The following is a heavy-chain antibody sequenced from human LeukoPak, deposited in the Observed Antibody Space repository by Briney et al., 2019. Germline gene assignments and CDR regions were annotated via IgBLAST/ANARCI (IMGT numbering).Heavy chain of an antibody. CDR2: ISGSGGST. J-gene: IGHJ4*02. D-gene: IGHD6-6*01. CDR3: AREHEYSSSRFDY. Sequence: GGSLRLSCAASGFTFSSYAMSWVRQAPGKGLEWVSAISGSGGSTYYADSVKGRFTISRDNAKNSLYLQMNSLRAEDTAVYYCAREHEYSSSRFDYWGQGTLVTVSS. V-gene: IGHV3-23*01. CDR1: GFTFSSYA.